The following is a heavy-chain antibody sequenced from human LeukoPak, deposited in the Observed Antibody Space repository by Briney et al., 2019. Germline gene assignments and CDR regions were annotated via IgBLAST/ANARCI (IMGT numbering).Heavy chain of an antibody. CDR3: ATSTVAKYDY. Sequence: GGSLRLSCAASGFTFSSYSMNWVRQAPGKGLEWVSAISGSGDSTFNSDSVKGRFTISRDNSKNTLYLQMNSLRAEDTALYYCATSTVAKYDYWGQGTLVAVSS. CDR2: ISGSGDST. D-gene: IGHD4-11*01. V-gene: IGHV3-23*01. J-gene: IGHJ4*02. CDR1: GFTFSSYS.